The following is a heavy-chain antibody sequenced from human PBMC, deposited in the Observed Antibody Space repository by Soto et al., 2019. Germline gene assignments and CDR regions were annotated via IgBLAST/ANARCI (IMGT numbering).Heavy chain of an antibody. Sequence: ASVKVSCKATGGTFSSYSISWVRQAPGQGLEWMGRIIPINGIANYAQNFQGRVTITADKSTSTVYMELSSLRSEDTAVYYCARGYCSSTSCYGYYGMDVWGQGTTVTVSS. J-gene: IGHJ6*02. CDR3: ARGYCSSTSCYGYYGMDV. CDR2: IIPINGIA. CDR1: GGTFSSYS. V-gene: IGHV1-69*02. D-gene: IGHD2-2*01.